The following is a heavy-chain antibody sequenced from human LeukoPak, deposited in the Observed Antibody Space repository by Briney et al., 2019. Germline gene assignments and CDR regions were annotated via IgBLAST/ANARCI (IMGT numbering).Heavy chain of an antibody. J-gene: IGHJ4*02. V-gene: IGHV3-30*18. CDR1: GFTFSSYG. Sequence: GGSLRLSCAASGFTFSSYGMHWVRQAPGKGLEWVAVISYDGSNKYYADSVKGRFTISRDNSKNTLYLQMNSLRAEDTAVYYCAKDIAVAGDYFDYWGQGTLVTVSS. CDR2: ISYDGSNK. D-gene: IGHD6-19*01. CDR3: AKDIAVAGDYFDY.